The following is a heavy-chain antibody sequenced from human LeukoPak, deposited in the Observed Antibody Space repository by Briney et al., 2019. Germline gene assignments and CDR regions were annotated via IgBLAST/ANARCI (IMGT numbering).Heavy chain of an antibody. D-gene: IGHD1-1*01. J-gene: IGHJ6*02. Sequence: PSETLSLTCTVSGGSISSYYWSWIRQPAGKGLEWIGRIYTSGSTNYTPSPTSRVTMSVDTSKNQSSLKLSSVTAADTAVYYCAREGTTGQDYYYYCMDVWGQGSTVTVSS. V-gene: IGHV4-4*07. CDR1: GGSISSYY. CDR2: IYTSGST. CDR3: AREGTTGQDYYYYCMDV.